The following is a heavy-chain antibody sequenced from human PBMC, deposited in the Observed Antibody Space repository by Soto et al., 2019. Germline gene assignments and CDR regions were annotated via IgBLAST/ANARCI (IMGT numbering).Heavy chain of an antibody. CDR2: ISYDAKSK. Sequence: GGSLRLSCAASGFTFNTYGMHWVRQAPGKGLEWVAVISYDAKSKLYVDSVRGRFTISRDNSKNTLFLQMDSLRPEDTALYYGARGLIAAGPFDSWGRGTLVTVS. V-gene: IGHV3-30*03. J-gene: IGHJ4*02. CDR1: GFTFNTYG. CDR3: ARGLIAAGPFDS. D-gene: IGHD2-8*01.